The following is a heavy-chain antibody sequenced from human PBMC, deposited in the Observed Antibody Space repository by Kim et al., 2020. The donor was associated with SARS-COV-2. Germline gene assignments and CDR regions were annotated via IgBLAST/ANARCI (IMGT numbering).Heavy chain of an antibody. CDR2: IYYSGST. CDR3: ARDGHAEIITGFDI. V-gene: IGHV4-31*03. CDR1: GGSISSGGYY. Sequence: SETLSLTCTVSGGSISSGGYYWSWIRQHPGKGLEWIGYIYYSGSTYYNPSLKSRVTISVDTSKNQFSLKLSSVTAADTAVYYCARDGHAEIITGFDIWGQGTMVTVSS. D-gene: IGHD3-22*01. J-gene: IGHJ3*02.